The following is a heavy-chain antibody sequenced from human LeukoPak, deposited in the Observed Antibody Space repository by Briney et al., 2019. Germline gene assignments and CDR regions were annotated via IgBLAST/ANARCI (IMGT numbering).Heavy chain of an antibody. CDR2: IYTSGHT. D-gene: IGHD1-26*01. V-gene: IGHV4-4*09. Sequence: SETLSLTCTVSGGSISSYYWSWIRQPPGKGLEWIGYIYTSGHTIYNPSLKSRVTISLDTSKNQFSLTLSSVTAADTAVYYCARRDSGSYSYFDYWGQGTLVTVSS. J-gene: IGHJ4*02. CDR1: GGSISSYY. CDR3: ARRDSGSYSYFDY.